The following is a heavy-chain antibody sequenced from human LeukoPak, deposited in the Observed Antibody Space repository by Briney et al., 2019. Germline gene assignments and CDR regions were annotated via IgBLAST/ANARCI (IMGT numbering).Heavy chain of an antibody. J-gene: IGHJ4*02. CDR2: ISYDGSNK. Sequence: GRSLRLSCSASGFTFSSYAMHWVRQAPGKGLEWVAVISYDGSNKYYADSVKGRFTISRDNSKNTLYLQMNSLRAEDTAVYYCASRGSGSYYFTLYYWGQGTLVTVSS. CDR3: ASRGSGSYYFTLYY. V-gene: IGHV3-30*04. CDR1: GFTFSSYA. D-gene: IGHD3-10*01.